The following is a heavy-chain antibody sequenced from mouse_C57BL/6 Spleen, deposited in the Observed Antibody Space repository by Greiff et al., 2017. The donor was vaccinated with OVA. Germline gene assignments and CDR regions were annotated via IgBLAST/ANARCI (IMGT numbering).Heavy chain of an antibody. Sequence: EVKLQQSGPGLVKPSQSLSLTCSVTGYSITSGYYWNWLRQFPGNKLEWMGYISYDGSNNYNPSLKNRISITRDTSKNQFFLKLNSVTTEDTATYYCASGNLYYFDYWGQGTTLTVSS. CDR1: GYSITSGYY. D-gene: IGHD2-1*01. CDR2: ISYDGSN. J-gene: IGHJ2*01. V-gene: IGHV3-6*01. CDR3: ASGNLYYFDY.